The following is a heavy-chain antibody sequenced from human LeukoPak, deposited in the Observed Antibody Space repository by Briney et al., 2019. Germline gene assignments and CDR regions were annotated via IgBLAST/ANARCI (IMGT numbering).Heavy chain of an antibody. CDR3: ARHRGYGSSGWYEDAFDI. D-gene: IGHD6-19*01. CDR1: GGSISSYH. CDR2: IYYSGST. V-gene: IGHV4-59*08. Sequence: PSETLSLTCTVSGGSISSYHWSWIRQPPGKGLEWIGYIYYSGSTNYNPSLKSRVTISVDTSKNQFSLKLSSVTAADTAVYYCARHRGYGSSGWYEDAFDIWGQGTMVTVSS. J-gene: IGHJ3*02.